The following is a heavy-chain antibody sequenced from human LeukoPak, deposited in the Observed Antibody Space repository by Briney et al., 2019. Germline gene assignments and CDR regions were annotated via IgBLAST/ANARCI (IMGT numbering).Heavy chain of an antibody. Sequence: SETLSLTCTVSGGSISSGGYYWSWIRQPPGKGLEWIGYIYHSGSTYYNPSLMSRVTISVDTSKNQFSLKLSSVTAADTAVYYCARATAATFYFDYWGQGTLVTVSS. J-gene: IGHJ4*02. D-gene: IGHD6-13*01. CDR3: ARATAATFYFDY. CDR1: GGSISSGGYY. V-gene: IGHV4-30-2*01. CDR2: IYHSGST.